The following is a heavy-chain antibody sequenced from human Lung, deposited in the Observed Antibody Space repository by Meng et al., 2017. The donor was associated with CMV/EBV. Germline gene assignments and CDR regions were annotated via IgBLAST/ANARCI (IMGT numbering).Heavy chain of an antibody. CDR3: ARGGREETYGPNFDS. D-gene: IGHD3-10*01. Sequence: GSLRLSCAVYGGSLSGYYWSWIRQPPGKGLEWIGEITHSGSTKYNPSLKRRVTISVDTSNNQFSLNVKSVTAADMGVYYCARGGREETYGPNFDSWDQGXLVTVSS. J-gene: IGHJ4*02. V-gene: IGHV4-34*01. CDR2: ITHSGST. CDR1: GGSLSGYY.